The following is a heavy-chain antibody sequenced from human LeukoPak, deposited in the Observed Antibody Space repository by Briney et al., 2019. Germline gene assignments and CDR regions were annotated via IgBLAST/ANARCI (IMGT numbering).Heavy chain of an antibody. Sequence: PGGSLRLSCAASGFTFSSYWMSWVRQAPGKGLEWVANIKQDGSEKYYVDSVKGRFTISRDNAKNSLYLQMNSLRAEDTAVYYCATGLQPGVHYYYYYMDVWGKGTTVTVSS. CDR3: ATGLQPGVHYYYYYMDV. D-gene: IGHD7-27*01. CDR2: IKQDGSEK. V-gene: IGHV3-7*01. J-gene: IGHJ6*03. CDR1: GFTFSSYW.